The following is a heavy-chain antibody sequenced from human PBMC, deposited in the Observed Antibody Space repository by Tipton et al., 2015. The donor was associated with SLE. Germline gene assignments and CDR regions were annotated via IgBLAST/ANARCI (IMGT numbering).Heavy chain of an antibody. V-gene: IGHV4-34*01. D-gene: IGHD4-17*01. CDR3: AGTYYGDYVWFDP. CDR2: INHSGST. J-gene: IGHJ5*02. Sequence: TLSLTCAVYGGSFSGYYWSWIRQPPGKGLEWIGEINHSGSTNYNPSLKSRVTIPVDTSKNQFSLKLSSVTAADTAVYYCAGTYYGDYVWFDPWGQGILVTVSS. CDR1: GGSFSGYY.